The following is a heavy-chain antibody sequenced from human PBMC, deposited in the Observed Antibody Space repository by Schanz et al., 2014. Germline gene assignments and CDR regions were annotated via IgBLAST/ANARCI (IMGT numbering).Heavy chain of an antibody. CDR2: ISSTSTYL. CDR3: VRDAGRDGYNLAFDV. V-gene: IGHV3-21*04. CDR1: GFTFSSYT. Sequence: EVQLVESGGGLVKPGDSLRLSCAASGFTFSSYTMKWVRQAPGKGLEWVSSISSTSTYLYYADSVKGRFTISRDSARNSLYLQMSSLRAEDTAVYYCVRDAGRDGYNLAFDVWGQGTLVTVSS. J-gene: IGHJ3*01. D-gene: IGHD1-1*01.